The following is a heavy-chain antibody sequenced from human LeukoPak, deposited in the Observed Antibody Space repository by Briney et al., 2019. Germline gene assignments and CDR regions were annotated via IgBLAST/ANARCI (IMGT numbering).Heavy chain of an antibody. V-gene: IGHV4-59*01. CDR1: GDSIISYY. D-gene: IGHD5-18*01. J-gene: IGHJ4*02. CDR3: ARGLWTQPGLVPFNY. Sequence: SATLSLTCSVSGDSIISYYWNWLRQSPGKGLEWIGNIHHFGRTEYNSSLRSRVTMFLDSSKNQFSLKLTSVTPTDTDVYYCARGLWTQPGLVPFNYWGQGILVTVSS. CDR2: IHHFGRT.